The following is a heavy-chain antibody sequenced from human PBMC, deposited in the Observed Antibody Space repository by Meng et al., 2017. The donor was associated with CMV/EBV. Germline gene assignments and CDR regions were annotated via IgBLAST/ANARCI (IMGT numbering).Heavy chain of an antibody. D-gene: IGHD2-15*01. CDR3: ARWRSGLDY. CDR2: LFSGGTT. CDR1: GLRVSSNL. V-gene: IGHV3-53*01. Sequence: SLRLSCAASGLRVSSNLMSWGRQAPGKGLEWVSVLFSGGTTNYADSVKGRFTISRDSSQNTLYLPMDSLRDEDTAIYYCARWRSGLDYWGQGTL. J-gene: IGHJ4*02.